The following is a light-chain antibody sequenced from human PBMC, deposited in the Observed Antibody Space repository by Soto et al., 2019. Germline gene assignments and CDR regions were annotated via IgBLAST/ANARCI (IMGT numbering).Light chain of an antibody. CDR3: GTWDSSLSAGV. Sequence: QSVLTQPPSVSAAPGQTVTISCSGSISSIGSNFVSWYQQLPGTAPKLLIYDSYKRPSGIPERFSGSKSGTSATLDITGLQTGDEADYYCGTWDSSLSAGVFGGGTKVTAL. J-gene: IGLJ2*01. CDR2: DSY. V-gene: IGLV1-51*01. CDR1: ISSIGSNF.